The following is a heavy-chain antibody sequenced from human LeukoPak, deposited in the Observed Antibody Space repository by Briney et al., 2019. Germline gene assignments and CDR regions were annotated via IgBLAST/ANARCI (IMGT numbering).Heavy chain of an antibody. V-gene: IGHV3-23*01. J-gene: IGHJ4*02. Sequence: GGSLRLSCAASGFTFSSYGMSWVRQAPGKGLEWVSAISGSGGSTYYADSVKGRFTISRDNSKNTLYLQMNSLRAEDTAVYYCAKKYWRMLDYFDYWGQGTLVTVSS. CDR2: ISGSGGST. D-gene: IGHD2-15*01. CDR3: AKKYWRMLDYFDY. CDR1: GFTFSSYG.